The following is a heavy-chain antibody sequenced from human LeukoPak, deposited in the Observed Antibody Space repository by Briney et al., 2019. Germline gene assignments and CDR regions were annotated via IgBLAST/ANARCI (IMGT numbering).Heavy chain of an antibody. CDR1: GGSFSGYY. Sequence: SETLSLTCAVYGGSFSGYYWSWIRQPPGKGLEWIGEINHSGSTNYNPSLKSRVTISVDTSKNQFSLKLSSVTAADTAVYYCARGLVGMDYYDSSGYPYFDYWGQGTLVTVSS. D-gene: IGHD3-22*01. CDR3: ARGLVGMDYYDSSGYPYFDY. CDR2: INHSGST. V-gene: IGHV4-34*01. J-gene: IGHJ4*02.